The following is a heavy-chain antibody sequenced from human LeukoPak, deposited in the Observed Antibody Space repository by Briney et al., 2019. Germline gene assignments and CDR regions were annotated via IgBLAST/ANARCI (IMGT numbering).Heavy chain of an antibody. CDR3: ARANYYDSTGYLPVVYPSDY. J-gene: IGHJ4*02. CDR1: GGSIRSSGYY. CDR2: IYHSGST. V-gene: IGHV4-31*03. Sequence: SETLSLTCTVSGGSIRSSGYYWSWIRQDPAKGLEWIGYIYHSGSTYYNPSLKSRVTISLDTSKNQSSLKLRSVTAADTAVYYCARANYYDSTGYLPVVYPSDYWGQGTLVTVSS. D-gene: IGHD3-22*01.